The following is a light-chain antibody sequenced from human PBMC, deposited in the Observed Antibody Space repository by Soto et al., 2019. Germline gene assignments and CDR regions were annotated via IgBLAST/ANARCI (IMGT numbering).Light chain of an antibody. J-gene: IGKJ5*01. CDR2: DAS. V-gene: IGKV3-11*01. CDR1: QSISSY. Sequence: IVLTQSAATLTLYPGERATLSCRASQSISSYLAWYQQKPGQAPRLLIYDASNRATGIPARFSGSGSGTDFTLTISSLEPEDCAVYYCQQRSNWPPITFGQGTRLEIK. CDR3: QQRSNWPPIT.